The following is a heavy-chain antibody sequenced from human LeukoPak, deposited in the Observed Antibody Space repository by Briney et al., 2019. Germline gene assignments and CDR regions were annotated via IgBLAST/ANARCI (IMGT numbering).Heavy chain of an antibody. V-gene: IGHV4-31*03. Sequence: SETLSLTCIVSGGFIDSAGYYYTWIRQLPVKGLEWIGYIYYSGRSSYNPSLKSRVTISVDTSKNQFSLHLSSVTAADTAVYYCARVGTASRLNWFDPWGQGTLVTVSS. CDR2: IYYSGRS. CDR3: ARVGTASRLNWFDP. D-gene: IGHD5-18*01. J-gene: IGHJ5*02. CDR1: GGFIDSAGYY.